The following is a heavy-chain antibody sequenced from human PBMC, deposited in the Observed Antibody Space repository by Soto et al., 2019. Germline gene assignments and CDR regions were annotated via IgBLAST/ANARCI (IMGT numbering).Heavy chain of an antibody. Sequence: SETLSLTCTVSGGSVSSGSYYWSWIRQPPGKGLEWIGYIYYSGSTNYNPSLKSRVTISVDTSKNQFSLKLSSVTAADTAVYYCASKWELTSGFDYWGQGTLVTVSS. CDR3: ASKWELTSGFDY. D-gene: IGHD1-26*01. CDR1: GGSVSSGSYY. J-gene: IGHJ4*02. CDR2: IYYSGST. V-gene: IGHV4-61*01.